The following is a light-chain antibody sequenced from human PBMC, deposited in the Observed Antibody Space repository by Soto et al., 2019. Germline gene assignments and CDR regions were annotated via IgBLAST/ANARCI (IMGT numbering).Light chain of an antibody. CDR3: QQYNKWPLT. J-gene: IGKJ1*01. Sequence: EIVMTQSPATLSVSPGERATLSCRARQMVSIDLACDQQTPGQAPRLLIYGASTRATGIPVRFSGSASGTEFTLTISSLQSEDFTVYYCQQYNKWPLTFGQGTKVDI. V-gene: IGKV3-15*01. CDR1: QMVSID. CDR2: GAS.